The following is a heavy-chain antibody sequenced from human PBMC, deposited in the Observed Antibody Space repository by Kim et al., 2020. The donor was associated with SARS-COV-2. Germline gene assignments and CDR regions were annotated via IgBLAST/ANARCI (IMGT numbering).Heavy chain of an antibody. V-gene: IGHV3-15*01. CDR1: GFTFSNFW. Sequence: GGSLRLSCAASGFTFSNFWMSWVRQAPGNGLEWVGHIKTKSDGGTTDHAAPVKGRFTISRDDSKNALYLQMNSLKTEDTAVYYCTIEKFGSGNYPFFAFWGQGTLVTVSS. D-gene: IGHD3-10*01. CDR3: TIEKFGSGNYPFFAF. J-gene: IGHJ4*02. CDR2: IKTKSDGGTT.